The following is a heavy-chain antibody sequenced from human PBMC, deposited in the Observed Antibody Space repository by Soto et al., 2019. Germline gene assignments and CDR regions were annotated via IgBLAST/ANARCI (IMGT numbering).Heavy chain of an antibody. D-gene: IGHD3-3*01. CDR1: GFTFSSYA. V-gene: IGHV3-23*04. J-gene: IGHJ6*03. CDR3: AKGTLPTPFRVGYYYYYYMDV. Sequence: EVQLVESGGGLVQPGGSLRLSCAASGFTFSSYAMSWVRQAPGKGLEWVSAISGSGGSTYYADSVKGRFTISRDNSKNTLYLQMNSLRAEDTAVYYCAKGTLPTPFRVGYYYYYYMDVWGKRTTVTVSS. CDR2: ISGSGGST.